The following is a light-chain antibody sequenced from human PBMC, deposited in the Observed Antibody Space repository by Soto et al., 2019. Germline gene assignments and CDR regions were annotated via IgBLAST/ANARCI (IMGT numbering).Light chain of an antibody. CDR3: SSYAGSNNLDV. Sequence: QSALTQPPSASGSPGQSVTISCTGTSSDVGGYNYVSWYQQHPGKAPKLMICEVSKRPSGVPDRFSGSKSGNTASLTVSGFQAEDEADYYCSSYAGSNNLDVFGTGTKVTVL. V-gene: IGLV2-8*01. J-gene: IGLJ1*01. CDR1: SSDVGGYNY. CDR2: EVS.